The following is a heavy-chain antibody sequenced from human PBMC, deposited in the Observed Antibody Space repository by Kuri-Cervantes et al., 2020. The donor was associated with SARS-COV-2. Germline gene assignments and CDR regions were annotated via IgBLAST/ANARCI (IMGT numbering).Heavy chain of an antibody. Sequence: GESLKISCAASGFTFSSYGMHWVRQAPGKGLEWVAVISHDGSNKYYADSVKGRFTISRDNSKNTLYLQMNSLRAEDTAVYYCAKDGPDSGSYLFDYWGQGTLVTVSS. CDR1: GFTFSSYG. J-gene: IGHJ4*02. CDR2: ISHDGSNK. D-gene: IGHD1-26*01. V-gene: IGHV3-30*18. CDR3: AKDGPDSGSYLFDY.